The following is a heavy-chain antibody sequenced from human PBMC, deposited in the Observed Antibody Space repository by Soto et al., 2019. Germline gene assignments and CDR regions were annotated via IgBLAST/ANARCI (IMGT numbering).Heavy chain of an antibody. D-gene: IGHD1-1*01. J-gene: IGHJ5*02. CDR3: ARDLQAGTDNVNWFAP. CDR1: GFSISRSA. Sequence: QVQLVASGGGVVQPGRSLRLSCAASGFSISRSAMHWVRQAPGKGLEWVAVIAYDGSNRWYADSAKGRFTISRDNSKNTVYLQMSRLRGEDTAVYYCARDLQAGTDNVNWFAPWGQGTLVTVSS. CDR2: IAYDGSNR. V-gene: IGHV3-30*04.